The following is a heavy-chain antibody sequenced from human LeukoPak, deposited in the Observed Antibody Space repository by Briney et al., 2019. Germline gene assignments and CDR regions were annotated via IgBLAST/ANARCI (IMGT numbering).Heavy chain of an antibody. CDR3: VRDFGESSGYYFDY. V-gene: IGHV3-74*01. D-gene: IGHD3-22*01. Sequence: GGSLRLSCATSGFIFSRYWMHWVRQAPGKGLVWVSRINGDGSTLSYADSVKGRFTISRDNAKNTLYLQMNSLRAEDTAVYYCVRDFGESSGYYFDYWGQGTLVTVSS. J-gene: IGHJ4*02. CDR2: INGDGSTL. CDR1: GFIFSRYW.